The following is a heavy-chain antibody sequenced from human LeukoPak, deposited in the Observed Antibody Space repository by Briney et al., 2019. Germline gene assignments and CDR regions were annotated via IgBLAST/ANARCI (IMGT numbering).Heavy chain of an antibody. CDR2: INTDGSST. CDR3: AAENIVVVPAASLDY. Sequence: GSLRLSCAASGFTFSSYWMHWVRQAPGKGLVWVSRINTDGSSTSYADSVKGRFTISRDNAKNTLYLQMNSLRAEDTAVYYCAAENIVVVPAASLDYWGQGTLVTVSS. J-gene: IGHJ4*02. D-gene: IGHD2-2*01. V-gene: IGHV3-74*01. CDR1: GFTFSSYW.